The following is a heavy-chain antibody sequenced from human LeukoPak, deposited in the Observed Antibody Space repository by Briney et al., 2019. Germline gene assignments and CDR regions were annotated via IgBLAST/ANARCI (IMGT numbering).Heavy chain of an antibody. J-gene: IGHJ4*02. V-gene: IGHV1-2*02. D-gene: IGHD6-19*01. CDR2: INPSSGGT. CDR1: GYTSTGYY. CDR3: ARREGYSSGWYVRY. Sequence: ASVKVSCKASGYTSTGYYMHWVRQAPGQGLEWMGWINPSSGGTNYAQKFQGRVTMTRDTSISTAYMELSRLRSDDTAVYYCARREGYSSGWYVRYWGQGTLVTVSS.